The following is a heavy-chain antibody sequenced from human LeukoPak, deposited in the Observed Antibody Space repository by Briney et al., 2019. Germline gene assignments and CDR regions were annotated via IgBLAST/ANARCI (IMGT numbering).Heavy chain of an antibody. D-gene: IGHD2-15*01. J-gene: IGHJ4*02. CDR1: GYTFISYG. Sequence: VASVKVSCKASGYTFISYGITWVRQAPGQGLEWMGWVSTYNAKTNYAQKLQGRVTMTTDTSTRTAYMELRSLRSDDTAVYYCAKGLFYCSGGSCYSTLIDYWGQGTLVTVSS. CDR3: AKGLFYCSGGSCYSTLIDY. CDR2: VSTYNAKT. V-gene: IGHV1-18*01.